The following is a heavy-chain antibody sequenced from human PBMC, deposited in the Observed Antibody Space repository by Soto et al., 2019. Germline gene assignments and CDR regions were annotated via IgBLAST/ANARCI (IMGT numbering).Heavy chain of an antibody. CDR1: GSTFTTYG. V-gene: IGHV1-18*01. J-gene: IGHJ4*02. CDR2: LSTYKGNT. Sequence: ASLKLSCKPSGSTFTTYGISWVRQAPGQGLEWMGWLSTYKGNTNYAQNLQGRVTMTTDTSTSTVYMELRSLTSDDTAVYYCARQGFDYWGQGTLVTVSS. CDR3: ARQGFDY.